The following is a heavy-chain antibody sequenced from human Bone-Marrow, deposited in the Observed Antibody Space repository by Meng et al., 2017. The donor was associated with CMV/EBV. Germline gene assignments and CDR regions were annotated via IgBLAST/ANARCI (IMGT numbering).Heavy chain of an antibody. Sequence: ASVKVSCKASGNTFTSYDINWVRQATGQGLEWMGWMNPNSGNAGYAKKFQGRVTMTWNTSISTAYMELSSLRSGDTAVYYCARHSRIPFDFWGQGTLVTVSS. V-gene: IGHV1-8*01. CDR3: ARHSRIPFDF. J-gene: IGHJ4*02. CDR2: MNPNSGNA. D-gene: IGHD1-26*01. CDR1: GNTFTSYD.